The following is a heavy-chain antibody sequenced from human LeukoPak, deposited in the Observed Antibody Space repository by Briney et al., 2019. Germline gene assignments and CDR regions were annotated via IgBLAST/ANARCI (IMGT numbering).Heavy chain of an antibody. D-gene: IGHD2-15*01. CDR3: ARKGGYCSGGSCFVDY. Sequence: ASVKVSCKASGGTFSSYAISWVRQAPGQGLEWMGWISAYNGNTNYAQKLQGRVTMTTDTSTSTAYMELRSLRSDDTAVYYCARKGGYCSGGSCFVDYWGQGTLVTVSS. CDR2: ISAYNGNT. CDR1: GGTFSSYA. V-gene: IGHV1-18*01. J-gene: IGHJ4*02.